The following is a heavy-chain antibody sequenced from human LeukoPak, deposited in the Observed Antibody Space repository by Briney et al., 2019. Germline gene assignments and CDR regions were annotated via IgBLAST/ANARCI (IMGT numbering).Heavy chain of an antibody. CDR1: GYNFGSFW. CDR2: IYPGDSDT. Sequence: GESLKISCKGSGYNFGSFWIAWVRQMPGKGLEWMGIIYPGDSDTRYSPSFQGQVTISADKSLNTAYLQWSSLKASDIGMYYCARRVAVAGTKYYFDYWGQGTLVTVSS. V-gene: IGHV5-51*01. J-gene: IGHJ4*02. CDR3: ARRVAVAGTKYYFDY. D-gene: IGHD6-19*01.